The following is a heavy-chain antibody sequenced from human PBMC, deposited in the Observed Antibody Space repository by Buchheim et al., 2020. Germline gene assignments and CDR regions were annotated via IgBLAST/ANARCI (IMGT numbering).Heavy chain of an antibody. J-gene: IGHJ6*02. V-gene: IGHV4-34*01. D-gene: IGHD2/OR15-2a*01. CDR1: GGSISGYY. CDR3: ARGFPPYDYYCGMDV. Sequence: QVQLQQWGAGLLKPSETLSLTCAVYGGSISGYYWSWIRQPPGKGLEWIGEINHSGSTNYNPSLKSRVTISVDTSKNQFSLKLSSVTAADTAVYYCARGFPPYDYYCGMDVWGQGTT. CDR2: INHSGST.